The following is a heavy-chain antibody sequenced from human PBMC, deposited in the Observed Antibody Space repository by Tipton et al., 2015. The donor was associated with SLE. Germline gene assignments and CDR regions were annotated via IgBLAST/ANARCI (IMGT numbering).Heavy chain of an antibody. J-gene: IGHJ4*02. CDR2: IYHSGST. D-gene: IGHD1-26*01. V-gene: IGHV4-38-2*01. Sequence: TLSLTCAVSGYSISSGYYWGWIRQPPGKGLEWIGSIYHSGSTYYNPSLKSRVTISVDTSKNQFSLKLSSVTAADTAVYYCARGTLTGGYGRWGQGTLVTVSS. CDR1: GYSISSGYY. CDR3: ARGTLTGGYGR.